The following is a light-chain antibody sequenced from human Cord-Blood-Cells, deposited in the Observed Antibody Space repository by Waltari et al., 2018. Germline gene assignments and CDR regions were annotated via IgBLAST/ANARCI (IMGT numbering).Light chain of an antibody. CDR1: TGAVTSGHD. V-gene: IGLV7-46*01. J-gene: IGLJ2*01. Sequence: TVTLTCGSSTGAVTSGHDTYWFQQNPGQAPMTLIYDTSNKNSSTPARCSGSLLGGKAALTLSGAQPEDEAEYYCLLSYSGAVVLGGGTKLTVL. CDR2: DTS. CDR3: LLSYSGAVV.